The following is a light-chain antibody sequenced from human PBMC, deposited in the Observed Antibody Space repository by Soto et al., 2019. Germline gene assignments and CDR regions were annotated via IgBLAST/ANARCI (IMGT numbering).Light chain of an antibody. CDR2: KAS. CDR1: QSIRSW. V-gene: IGKV1-5*03. CDR3: QQYSGYST. Sequence: DIQMTQSPSTVSASVGDRVTITCRASQSIRSWLAWYQQKPGKAPKLLIYKASSLESGVPSRFSGSGSGTEFTLTISSLQPDDFATYYCQQYSGYSTFGQGTKVEIK. J-gene: IGKJ1*01.